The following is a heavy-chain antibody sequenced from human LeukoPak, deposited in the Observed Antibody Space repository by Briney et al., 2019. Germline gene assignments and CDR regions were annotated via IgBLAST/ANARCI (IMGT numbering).Heavy chain of an antibody. Sequence: GGSLRLSCAASGFTFSSYEMNWVRQAPGKGLEWVSYISSSGSTIYYADSVKGRFTISRDNAKNSLYLQMNSPRTEDAAVYYCARGYSSGYRIDYWGQGTLVTVSS. J-gene: IGHJ4*02. CDR1: GFTFSSYE. CDR3: ARGYSSGYRIDY. CDR2: ISSSGSTI. D-gene: IGHD5-18*01. V-gene: IGHV3-48*03.